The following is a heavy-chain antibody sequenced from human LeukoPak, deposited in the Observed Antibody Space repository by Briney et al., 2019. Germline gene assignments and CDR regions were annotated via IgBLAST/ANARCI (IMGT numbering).Heavy chain of an antibody. CDR3: ARALRRGLLPGNSG. V-gene: IGHV1-69*10. Sequence: SVKVSCKASGGTFSSYAISWVRQAPGQGLEWMGGIIPILGIANYAQKFQGRVTITADKSTSTAYMELSSLRSEDTAVYYCARALRRGLLPGNSGWGQGTLVTVSS. CDR2: IIPILGIA. CDR1: GGTFSSYA. J-gene: IGHJ4*02. D-gene: IGHD2-2*01.